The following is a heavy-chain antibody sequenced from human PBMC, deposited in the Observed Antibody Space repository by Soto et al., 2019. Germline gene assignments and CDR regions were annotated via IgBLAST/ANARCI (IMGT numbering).Heavy chain of an antibody. CDR2: ISGSGGST. CDR1: GFTFSSYA. Sequence: GGSLRLSCAASGFTFSSYAMSWVRQAPGKGLEWVSAISGSGGSTYYADSVKGRFTISRDNSKNTLYLQMNSLRAEDTAVYYCAKAGVKVYPLLYYFDYWGQGTLVTVSS. J-gene: IGHJ4*02. D-gene: IGHD2-8*01. V-gene: IGHV3-23*01. CDR3: AKAGVKVYPLLYYFDY.